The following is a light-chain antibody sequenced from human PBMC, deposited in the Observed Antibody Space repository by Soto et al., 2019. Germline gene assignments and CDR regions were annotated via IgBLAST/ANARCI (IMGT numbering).Light chain of an antibody. J-gene: IGKJ1*01. Sequence: EIVLTQSPGTLSLSPGEGATLSCRASQSVSSTYLAWYQQKPGQAPRLLIYGASRRATGISDRFSGSGSGTDFTLTISRLEPEDFAVYYCQQYSSSRWTFGQGTKVEIQ. V-gene: IGKV3-20*01. CDR1: QSVSSTY. CDR2: GAS. CDR3: QQYSSSRWT.